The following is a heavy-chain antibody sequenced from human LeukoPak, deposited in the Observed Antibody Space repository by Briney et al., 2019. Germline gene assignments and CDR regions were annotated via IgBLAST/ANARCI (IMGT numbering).Heavy chain of an antibody. CDR2: IKQDGSEK. Sequence: GGSLGLSCAASGFTFSSYWMSWVRQAPGKGLEWVANIKQDGSEKDYVDSMKGRFTISRDNAKNSLYLQMNSLRAEDTAVYYCARIGYRSSCFDYWGQGTLVTVSS. V-gene: IGHV3-7*01. J-gene: IGHJ4*02. D-gene: IGHD6-13*01. CDR1: GFTFSSYW. CDR3: ARIGYRSSCFDY.